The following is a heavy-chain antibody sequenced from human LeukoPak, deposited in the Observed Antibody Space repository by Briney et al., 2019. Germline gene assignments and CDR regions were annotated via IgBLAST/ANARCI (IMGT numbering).Heavy chain of an antibody. CDR2: IYHSGKS. CDR1: GYSISSGYY. V-gene: IGHV4-38-2*02. D-gene: IGHD3-22*01. CDR3: ARELAWIDSSGYPDAFDI. J-gene: IGHJ3*02. Sequence: SETLSLTCSVSGYSISSGYYWDWIRQPPGKGLEWIASIYHSGKSYYNPSLESRVTISVDTSKNQFSLKLSSVTAADTAVYYCARELAWIDSSGYPDAFDIWGQGTMVTVSS.